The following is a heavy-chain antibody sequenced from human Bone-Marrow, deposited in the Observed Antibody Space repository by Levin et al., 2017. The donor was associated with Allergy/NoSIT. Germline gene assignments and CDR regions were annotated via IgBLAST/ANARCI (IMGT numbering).Heavy chain of an antibody. CDR3: ARDAGPLLGGGGSGSYYMFYFDY. CDR1: GFTFSSYE. Sequence: GESLKISCAASGFTFSSYEMNWVRQAPGKGLEWVSYISSSGSTIYYADSVKGRFTISRDNAKNSLYLQMNSLRAEDTAVYYCARDAGPLLGGGGSGSYYMFYFDYWGQGTLVTVSS. D-gene: IGHD3-10*01. CDR2: ISSSGSTI. J-gene: IGHJ4*02. V-gene: IGHV3-48*03.